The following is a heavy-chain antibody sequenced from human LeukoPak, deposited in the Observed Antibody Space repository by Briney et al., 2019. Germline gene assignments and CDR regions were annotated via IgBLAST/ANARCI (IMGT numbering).Heavy chain of an antibody. CDR3: TILLWFGEFGFDY. V-gene: IGHV1-18*01. Sequence: GASVKVSCKASGYTFTSYGISWVRQAPGQGLEWMGWISGYNGNTDNAQKLQGRVTMTTDTSTSTAYMELRSLRSDDTAVYYCTILLWFGEFGFDYWGQGTPVTVSS. D-gene: IGHD3-10*01. J-gene: IGHJ4*02. CDR2: ISGYNGNT. CDR1: GYTFTSYG.